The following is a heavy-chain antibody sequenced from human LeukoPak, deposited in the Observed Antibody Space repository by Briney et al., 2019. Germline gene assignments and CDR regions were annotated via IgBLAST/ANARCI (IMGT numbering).Heavy chain of an antibody. V-gene: IGHV3-7*01. CDR1: GFTFSSYW. D-gene: IGHD5-12*01. Sequence: GGSLRLSCAAAGFTFSSYWMSWVRQAPGKGRGCVANIKQDGSEKYYVDSVKGRFTISRENAKNSLYLHMNSLRAEDTAVYYCAREEWLRSFDYWGQGTLVTVSS. J-gene: IGHJ4*02. CDR2: IKQDGSEK. CDR3: AREEWLRSFDY.